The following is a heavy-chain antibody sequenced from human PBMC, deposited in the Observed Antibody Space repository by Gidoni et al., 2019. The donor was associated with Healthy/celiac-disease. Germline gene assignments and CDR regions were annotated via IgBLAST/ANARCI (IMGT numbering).Heavy chain of an antibody. CDR3: ARALGGTEPDY. V-gene: IGHV3-21*01. D-gene: IGHD1-1*01. CDR2: ISSSSRYI. Sequence: EVQLVESGGGLVKPGGSLRLSCAASGFTFSSYSMNCVRQAPGEGLEWVSSISSSSRYIDYADSVKGRFTISRDNAKNSLYLQMNSLRAEDTAVYYCARALGGTEPDYWGQGTLVTVSS. J-gene: IGHJ4*02. CDR1: GFTFSSYS.